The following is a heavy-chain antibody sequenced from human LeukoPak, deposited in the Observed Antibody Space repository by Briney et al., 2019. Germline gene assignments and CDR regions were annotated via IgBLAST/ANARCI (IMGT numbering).Heavy chain of an antibody. CDR3: ARDKMGGFDY. CDR1: GGSFSGYY. Sequence: PSETLSLTCAVYGGSFSGYYWSWIRQPPGKGLEWIGEINHSGSTNYNPSLKSRVTISVDKSKNQFSLKLSSVTAADTAVYYCARDKMGGFDYWGQGTLVTVSS. D-gene: IGHD3-16*01. J-gene: IGHJ4*02. CDR2: INHSGST. V-gene: IGHV4-34*01.